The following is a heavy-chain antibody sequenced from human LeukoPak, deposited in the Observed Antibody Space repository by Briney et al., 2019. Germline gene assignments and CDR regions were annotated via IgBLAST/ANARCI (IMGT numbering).Heavy chain of an antibody. CDR3: ATDVVGATSAGAFDI. V-gene: IGHV1-18*01. CDR2: ISAYNGNT. Sequence: VASVKVSCKASGYTFTSYGISWVRQAPGQGLEWMGWISAYNGNTNYAQKPQGRVTMTTDTSTSTAYMELRSLRSDDTAVYYCATDVVGATSAGAFDIWGQGTMVTVSS. D-gene: IGHD1-26*01. J-gene: IGHJ3*02. CDR1: GYTFTSYG.